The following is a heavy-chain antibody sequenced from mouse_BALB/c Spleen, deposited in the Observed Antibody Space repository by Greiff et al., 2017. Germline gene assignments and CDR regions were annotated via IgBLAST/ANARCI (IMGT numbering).Heavy chain of an antibody. CDR3: ARSFDYGSRGDY. CDR2: IYPGSGST. J-gene: IGHJ2*01. V-gene: IGHV1-55*01. CDR1: GYNFTSYW. Sequence: QVQLQQSGAELVKPGTSVKLSCKASGYNFTSYWINWVKLRPGQGLEWIGDIYPGSGSTNYNEKFTSKATLTVDTSSSTSYMQLSSLASEDSALYYCARSFDYGSRGDYWGQGTTLTVSS. D-gene: IGHD1-1*01.